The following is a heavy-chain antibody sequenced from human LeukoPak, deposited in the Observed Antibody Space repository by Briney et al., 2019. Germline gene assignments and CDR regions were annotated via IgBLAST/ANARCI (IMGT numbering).Heavy chain of an antibody. CDR1: GFTFSSYS. CDR3: ARGGKIALAGTRSPQYFQH. J-gene: IGHJ1*01. CDR2: ISSSSSTI. D-gene: IGHD6-19*01. Sequence: RSGGSLRLSCAASGFTFSSYSMNWVRQAPGKGLEWVSYISSSSSTIYYADSEKGRFTISRDNAKNSLYLQMNSLRAEDTAVYYCARGGKIALAGTRSPQYFQHWGQGTLVTVSS. V-gene: IGHV3-48*01.